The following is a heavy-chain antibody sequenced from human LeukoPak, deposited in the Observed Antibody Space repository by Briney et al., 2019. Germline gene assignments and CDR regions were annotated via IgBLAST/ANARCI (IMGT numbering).Heavy chain of an antibody. D-gene: IGHD6-19*01. V-gene: IGHV1-18*01. J-gene: IGHJ4*02. CDR1: GYDFTSVG. CDR3: ARAGSGSGWYFDY. Sequence: GASVKVSCKASGYDFTSVGITWVRRAPGQGLEWMGWISPYNGNTRYAQKFQGRVAMTTDTSMTTAYMELRGLRFNDTAVYYCARAGSGSGWYFDYWGQGTPVTVSS. CDR2: ISPYNGNT.